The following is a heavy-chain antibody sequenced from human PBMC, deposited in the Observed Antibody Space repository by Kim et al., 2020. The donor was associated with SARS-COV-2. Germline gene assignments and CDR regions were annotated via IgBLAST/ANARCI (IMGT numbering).Heavy chain of an antibody. CDR3: ARSNYYYGMDV. CDR1: GFTVSSNY. V-gene: IGHV3-66*01. Sequence: GGSLRLSCAASGFTVSSNYMSWVHQAPGKGLEWVSVIYSGGSTYYADSVKGRFTISRDNSKNTLYLQMNCLRAEDTAVYYCARSNYYYGMDVWGQGTTVTVSS. CDR2: IYSGGST. J-gene: IGHJ6*02.